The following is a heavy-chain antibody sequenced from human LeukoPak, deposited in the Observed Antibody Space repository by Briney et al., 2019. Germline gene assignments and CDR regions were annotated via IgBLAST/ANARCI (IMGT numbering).Heavy chain of an antibody. Sequence: GASVKVSCKASGGTFSSYAISWVRQAPGQGLEWMGGIIPIFGTANYAQKFQGRVTITADVSTSTAYMELSSLRSEDTAVYYCARGTVAVAGTTFDYWGQGTLVTVSS. CDR3: ARGTVAVAGTTFDY. V-gene: IGHV1-69*13. CDR2: IIPIFGTA. J-gene: IGHJ4*02. D-gene: IGHD6-19*01. CDR1: GGTFSSYA.